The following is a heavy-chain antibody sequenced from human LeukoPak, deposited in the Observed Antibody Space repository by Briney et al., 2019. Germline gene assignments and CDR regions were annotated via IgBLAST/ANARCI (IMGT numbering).Heavy chain of an antibody. CDR1: GFTFSSYG. D-gene: IGHD1-1*01. V-gene: IGHV3-30*02. Sequence: PGGSLRLSCAASGFTFSSYGMHWVRQAPGKGLEWVAVIWYDGSNKYYADSVKGRFTISRDNSKNTLYLQMNSLRAEDTAVYYCAKGTRIDYMDVWGKGTTVTVSS. CDR2: IWYDGSNK. J-gene: IGHJ6*03. CDR3: AKGTRIDYMDV.